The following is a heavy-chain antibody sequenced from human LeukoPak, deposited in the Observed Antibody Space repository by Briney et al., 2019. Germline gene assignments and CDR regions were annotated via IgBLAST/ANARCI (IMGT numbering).Heavy chain of an antibody. CDR3: ARGLDYYDSSGYRLPALGY. CDR1: GGSFSGYY. J-gene: IGHJ4*02. V-gene: IGHV4-34*01. Sequence: SETLSLTCAVYGGSFSGYYWSWIRQPPGKGLEWIGEINHSGNTNYNPSLKSRVTISVDTSKNQFSLKLSSVTAADTAVYYCARGLDYYDSSGYRLPALGYWGQGTLVTVSS. CDR2: INHSGNT. D-gene: IGHD3-22*01.